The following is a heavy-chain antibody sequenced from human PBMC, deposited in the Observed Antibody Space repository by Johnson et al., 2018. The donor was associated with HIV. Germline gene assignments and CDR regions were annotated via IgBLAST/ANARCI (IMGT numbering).Heavy chain of an antibody. CDR3: ARDEQWLDSSAFDM. Sequence: VQLVESGGGLVQPGGSLRLSCAASGLTLSRYWVSWVRQAPGKRLEWVATIKHDGSEKVYVDSVRGRFTISRDNAKNTLYLQMNSLRAEDAAVYYCARDEQWLDSSAFDMWGQGTMVTVSS. CDR1: GLTLSRYW. D-gene: IGHD6-19*01. V-gene: IGHV3-7*01. J-gene: IGHJ3*02. CDR2: IKHDGSEK.